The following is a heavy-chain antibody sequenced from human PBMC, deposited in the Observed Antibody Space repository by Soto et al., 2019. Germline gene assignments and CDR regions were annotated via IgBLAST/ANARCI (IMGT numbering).Heavy chain of an antibody. CDR2: ISAYNGNT. CDR3: AREYYYDSSGPLAFQH. CDR1: GYTFTIYG. V-gene: IGHV1-18*01. J-gene: IGHJ1*01. D-gene: IGHD3-22*01. Sequence: EASVKVSCTASGYTFTIYGISWVRQAPGQGLEWMGWISAYNGNTNYAQKLQGRVTMTTDTSTSTAYMELRSLRSDDTAVYYCAREYYYDSSGPLAFQHWGQGTLVTVSS.